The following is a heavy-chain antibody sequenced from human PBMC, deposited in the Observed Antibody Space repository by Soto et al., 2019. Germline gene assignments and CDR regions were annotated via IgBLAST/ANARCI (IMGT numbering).Heavy chain of an antibody. CDR2: IYYSGST. CDR1: GGSISSYY. V-gene: IGHV4-59*08. Sequence: QVQLQESGPGLVKPSETLSLTCTVSGGSISSYYWSWIRQPPGKGLEWIGYIYYSGSTNYNPSLQSXXTXSXVTSKNQFSLKLSSVTAADTAVYYCARHPWATWFDPWGQGTLVTVSS. D-gene: IGHD1-26*01. J-gene: IGHJ5*02. CDR3: ARHPWATWFDP.